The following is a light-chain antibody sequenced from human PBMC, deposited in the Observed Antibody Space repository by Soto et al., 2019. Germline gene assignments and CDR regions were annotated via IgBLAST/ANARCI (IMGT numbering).Light chain of an antibody. V-gene: IGLV2-14*01. Sequence: QSALTQPASVSGSPGQSITISCTGTSSDVGGYNYDSWYQQHPGKAPKLMIYDVTNRPSGVSNRFSGSKSGNTASLTISGLQAEDEADYYCSSYTNRRTIVFGGGTKLTVL. CDR1: SSDVGGYNY. CDR2: DVT. CDR3: SSYTNRRTIV. J-gene: IGLJ2*01.